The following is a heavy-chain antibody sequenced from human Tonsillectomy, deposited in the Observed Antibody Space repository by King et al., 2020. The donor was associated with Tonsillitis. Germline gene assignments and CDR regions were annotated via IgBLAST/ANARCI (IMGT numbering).Heavy chain of an antibody. J-gene: IGHJ5*02. CDR1: GYSFTSYG. V-gene: IGHV1-18*01. Sequence: QLVQSGAEVKKPGASVKVSCKASGYSFTSYGITWVRQAPGQGLDWVGWIRGYNGNTNYAQKLEGRGTMTTDTSTSTAYMELRSLRYDDTAVYYCARDPGMPTNNWFDPWGQGTLVTVSS. CDR2: IRGYNGNT. CDR3: ARDPGMPTNNWFDP. D-gene: IGHD5-24*01.